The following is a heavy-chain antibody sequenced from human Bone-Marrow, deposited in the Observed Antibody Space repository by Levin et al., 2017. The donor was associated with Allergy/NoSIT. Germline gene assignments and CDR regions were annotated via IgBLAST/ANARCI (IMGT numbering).Heavy chain of an antibody. CDR2: INPTGGGT. D-gene: IGHD6-13*01. CDR3: AKDIGMAAAGGD. V-gene: IGHV1-46*01. Sequence: GGSLRLSCKASGYTFTNYYIHWVRQAPGQGLDWMGMINPTGGGTTYAQKFQGRVTMTRDTTTSTVYMELNSLSSEDTAIYYCAKDIGMAAAGGDWGQGTLVTIST. J-gene: IGHJ4*02. CDR1: GYTFTNYY.